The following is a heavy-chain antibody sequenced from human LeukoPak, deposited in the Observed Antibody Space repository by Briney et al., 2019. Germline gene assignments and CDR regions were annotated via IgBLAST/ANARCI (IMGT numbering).Heavy chain of an antibody. CDR3: ARDRRRSSWPLFDY. CDR2: IYYSGST. D-gene: IGHD6-13*01. Sequence: PSETLSLTCTVSGGSISSYYWSWIRQLPGKGLEWIGYIYYSGSTNYNPSLKSRVTISVDTSKNQFSLKLSSVTAADTAVYYCARDRRRSSWPLFDYWGQGTLVTVSS. J-gene: IGHJ4*02. V-gene: IGHV4-59*12. CDR1: GGSISSYY.